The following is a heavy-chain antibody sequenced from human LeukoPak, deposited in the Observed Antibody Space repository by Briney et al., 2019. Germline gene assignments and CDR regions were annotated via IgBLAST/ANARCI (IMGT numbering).Heavy chain of an antibody. J-gene: IGHJ4*02. CDR1: GFTFSSYA. V-gene: IGHV3-23*01. D-gene: IGHD2-15*01. CDR2: ISGSGGST. CDR3: AQAEGYCSGGSCYPFFDY. Sequence: GGSLRLSCASSGFTFSSYAMSWVRQAPGKGLEWVSAISGSGGSTYYADSVKGRFTISRDNSKNTLYLQMNSLRAEDTAVYYCAQAEGYCSGGSCYPFFDYWGQGTLVTVPS.